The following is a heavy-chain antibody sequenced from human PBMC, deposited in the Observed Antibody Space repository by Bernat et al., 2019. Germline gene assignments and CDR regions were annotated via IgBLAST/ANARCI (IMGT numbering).Heavy chain of an antibody. CDR3: ARVARIYNYYMDV. CDR2: IRQDGSET. CDR1: GFAFSNYW. Sequence: EVQLVESGGGLVQPGGSLRLSCAVPGFAFSNYWMSWVRQAPGKGLEWVANIRQDGSETYYVESIRGRFTISRDNAKNSLYLQMNTLRAEDTAVYYCARVARIYNYYMDVWGKGTTVTVSS. J-gene: IGHJ6*03. V-gene: IGHV3-7*03. D-gene: IGHD2/OR15-2a*01.